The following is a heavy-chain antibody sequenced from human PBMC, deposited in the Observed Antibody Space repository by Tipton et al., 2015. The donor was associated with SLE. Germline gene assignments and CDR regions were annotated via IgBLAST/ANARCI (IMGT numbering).Heavy chain of an antibody. Sequence: GLVKPSETLSLTCTVSGDSISRSNYYWGWIRQPPGKGLEWIGEINHSGGTTYNASLKSRVTMSVDTSKNQFSLKLSSVTAADTAVYYCARVPGLDRDYFYYYYMDVWGKGTTVTVSS. D-gene: IGHD3/OR15-3a*01. CDR2: INHSGGT. J-gene: IGHJ6*03. CDR1: GDSISRSNYY. CDR3: ARVPGLDRDYFYYYYMDV. V-gene: IGHV4-39*07.